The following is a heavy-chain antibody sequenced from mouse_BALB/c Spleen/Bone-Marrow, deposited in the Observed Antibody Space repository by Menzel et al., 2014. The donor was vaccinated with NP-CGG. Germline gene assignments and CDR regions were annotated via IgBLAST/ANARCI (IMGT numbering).Heavy chain of an antibody. CDR1: GYAFSSYW. Sequence: VQLQQSGAELVRPGSSVKISCKASGYAFSSYWMNWVKQRPGQGLEWIGQIYPGDGDTNYNGKFKGKATLTADKSSSTAYMQLSSLTSEDSAVYFCARRVYGNYWYFDVWGAVTTVTVSS. D-gene: IGHD2-1*01. CDR3: ARRVYGNYWYFDV. V-gene: IGHV1-80*01. CDR2: IYPGDGDT. J-gene: IGHJ1*01.